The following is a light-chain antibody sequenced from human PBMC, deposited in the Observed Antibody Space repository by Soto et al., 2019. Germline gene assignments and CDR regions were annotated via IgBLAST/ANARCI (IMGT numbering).Light chain of an antibody. CDR2: SNN. Sequence: QSVLTQPPSASGTPGQTVTISCSGSSSNIGSNTVNWYQQLPGTAPTLLIYSNNQRPSWVPVRFSGSTSGTSASLAISGLQSEDEDDYSCAAWGDGHWVFGGGTKLTVL. CDR1: SSNIGSNT. V-gene: IGLV1-44*01. CDR3: AAWGDGHWV. J-gene: IGLJ3*02.